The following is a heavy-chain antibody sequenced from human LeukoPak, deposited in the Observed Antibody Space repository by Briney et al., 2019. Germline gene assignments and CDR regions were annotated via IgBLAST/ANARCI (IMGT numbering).Heavy chain of an antibody. J-gene: IGHJ4*02. CDR3: ASSLRFLEWPSPGFDY. V-gene: IGHV1-69*13. D-gene: IGHD3-3*01. CDR1: GGTFSSYA. CDR2: IIPIFGTA. Sequence: GASVKVSCKASGGTFSSYAISWVRQAPGQGLEWMGGIIPIFGTANYAQKFQGRVTITADESTSTAYMELSSLRSEDTAVYYCASSLRFLEWPSPGFDYWGQGTLVTVSS.